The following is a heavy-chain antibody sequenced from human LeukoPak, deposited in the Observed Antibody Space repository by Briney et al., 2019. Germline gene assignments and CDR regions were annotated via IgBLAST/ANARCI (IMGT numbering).Heavy chain of an antibody. CDR2: ISYDGSNK. J-gene: IGHJ4*02. CDR3: ASHTVTTQSYYFDY. Sequence: GGSLRLSCAASGFTFSSYAMHWVRQAPGKGLEWVAVISYDGSNKYYADSVKGRFTISRDNSKNTLYLQMNSLRAEDTAVYYCASHTVTTQSYYFDYWGQGTLVTVSS. CDR1: GFTFSSYA. D-gene: IGHD4-17*01. V-gene: IGHV3-30-3*01.